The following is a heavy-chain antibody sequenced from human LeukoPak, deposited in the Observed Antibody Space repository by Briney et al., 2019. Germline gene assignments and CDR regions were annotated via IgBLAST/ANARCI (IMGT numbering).Heavy chain of an antibody. J-gene: IGHJ4*02. V-gene: IGHV3-30-3*01. D-gene: IGHD2-2*01. CDR2: ISYDGSNK. Sequence: PGGSLRLSCAASGFTFSSYAMHWVRQAPGKGLEWVAVISYDGSNKYYADSVKGRFTISRDNSKNTLYLQMNSLRAEDTAVYYCARETPAAGADWYDYWGQGTLVTVSS. CDR3: ARETPAAGADWYDY. CDR1: GFTFSSYA.